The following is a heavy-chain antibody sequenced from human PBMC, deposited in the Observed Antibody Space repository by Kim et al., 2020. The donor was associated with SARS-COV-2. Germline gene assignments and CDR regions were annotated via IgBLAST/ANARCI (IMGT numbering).Heavy chain of an antibody. J-gene: IGHJ4*02. CDR2: INHSGST. CDR3: ARGPRIAVAGDPFDY. D-gene: IGHD6-13*01. V-gene: IGHV4-34*01. Sequence: SETLSLTCAVYGGSFSGYYWSWIRQPPGKGLEWIGEINHSGSTNYNPSLKSRVTISVDTSKNQFSLKLSSVTAADTAVYYCARGPRIAVAGDPFDYWGQGTLGSVSS. CDR1: GGSFSGYY.